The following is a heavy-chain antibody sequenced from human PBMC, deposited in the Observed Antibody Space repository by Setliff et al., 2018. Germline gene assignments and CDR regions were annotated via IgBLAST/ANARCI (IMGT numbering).Heavy chain of an antibody. CDR1: GYTSTGYY. V-gene: IGHV1-2*06. J-gene: IGHJ6*03. CDR2: INPNSGGT. D-gene: IGHD3-16*02. Sequence: ASVKVSCKASGYTSTGYYMHWVRQAPGQGLEWMGRINPNSGGTNYAQKFQGRVTMTRDTSISTAYMELSRLRSDDTAVYYCARVKAPALYYYMDVWGKGTTVTVS. CDR3: ARVKAPALYYYMDV.